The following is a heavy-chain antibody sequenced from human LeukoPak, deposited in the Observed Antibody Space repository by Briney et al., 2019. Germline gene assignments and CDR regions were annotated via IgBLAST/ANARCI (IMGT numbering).Heavy chain of an antibody. CDR1: GFTFSSYG. J-gene: IGHJ4*02. V-gene: IGHV3-30*18. Sequence: GGSLRLSCAASGFTFSSYGMHWVRQAPGKGLEWVAVISYDGSNKYYADSVKGRLTISRDNSKNTLYLQMNSLRAEDTAVYYCAKDYGGNSQLNFDYWGQGTLVTVSS. D-gene: IGHD4-23*01. CDR3: AKDYGGNSQLNFDY. CDR2: ISYDGSNK.